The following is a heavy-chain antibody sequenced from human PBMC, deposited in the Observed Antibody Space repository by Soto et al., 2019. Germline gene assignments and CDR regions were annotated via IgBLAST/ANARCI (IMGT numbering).Heavy chain of an antibody. D-gene: IGHD6-6*01. CDR1: GFTFNRYW. Sequence: EVQLVESGGGLVQPGGSLRLSCAASGFTFNRYWMGWVRQAPGKGPEWLANIKQDGSERYYVDSVKGRFTISRDNVKNSVYLQMNSLRAEDTAVYYCTRTISALPVDDYCGQGTLVTVSS. J-gene: IGHJ4*02. CDR3: TRTISALPVDDY. V-gene: IGHV3-7*01. CDR2: IKQDGSER.